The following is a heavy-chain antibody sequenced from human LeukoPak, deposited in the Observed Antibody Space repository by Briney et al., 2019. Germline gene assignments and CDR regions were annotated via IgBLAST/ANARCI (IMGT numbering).Heavy chain of an antibody. V-gene: IGHV3-48*01. D-gene: IGHD4-17*01. Sequence: GGPLRLSCAASGFTFNTYSMNWVRQAPGKGLEWVSYISDSSGTIYYADSVKGRFTISRDNAKNSLYLQMNSLRAEDTAVYYCARGPYGDYVDALDYWGQGTLVTVSS. CDR3: ARGPYGDYVDALDY. J-gene: IGHJ4*02. CDR1: GFTFNTYS. CDR2: ISDSSGTI.